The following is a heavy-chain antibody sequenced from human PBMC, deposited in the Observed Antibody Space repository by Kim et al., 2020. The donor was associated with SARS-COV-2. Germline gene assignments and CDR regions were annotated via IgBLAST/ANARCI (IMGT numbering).Heavy chain of an antibody. V-gene: IGHV4-4*02. CDR3: AARDPLWPDYDFWSGYYIRNIDYYYGMDV. Sequence: SETLSLTCAVSGGSISSSNWWSWVRQPPGKGLEWIGEIYHSGSTNYNPSLKSRVTISVDKSKNQFSLKLSSVTAADTAVYYCAARDPLWPDYDFWSGYYIRNIDYYYGMDVWGQGTTVTVSS. D-gene: IGHD3-3*01. J-gene: IGHJ6*02. CDR1: GGSISSSNW. CDR2: IYHSGST.